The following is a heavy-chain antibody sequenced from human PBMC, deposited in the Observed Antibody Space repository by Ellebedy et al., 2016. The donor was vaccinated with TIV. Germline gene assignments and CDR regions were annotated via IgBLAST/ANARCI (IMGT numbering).Heavy chain of an antibody. J-gene: IGHJ4*02. CDR2: IYGGDSDS. V-gene: IGHV5-51*01. D-gene: IGHD6-19*01. CDR3: ARADVGLAGFDS. CDR1: GYIFTTNW. Sequence: GESLKISCKGSGYIFTTNWIGWVRQIPGKVLGYMGIIYGGDSDSRYSPSFQGQVTMSVDKSISAAYLQWSSLKASDTAMYYCARADVGLAGFDSWGQGTLVTVSS.